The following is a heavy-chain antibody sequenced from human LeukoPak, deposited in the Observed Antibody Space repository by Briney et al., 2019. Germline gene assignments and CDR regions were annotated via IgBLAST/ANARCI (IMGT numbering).Heavy chain of an antibody. D-gene: IGHD3-3*01. CDR1: GFTFSSYW. J-gene: IGHJ4*02. CDR3: ARDRTYDFWSGYYSNHFDY. V-gene: IGHV3-74*01. CDR2: INSDGSST. Sequence: GGSLRLSCAASGFTFSSYWMHWVRQAPGKGLVWVSRINSDGSSTSYADSVKGRFTISRDNAKNTLYLQMNSLRAEDTAVYYCARDRTYDFWSGYYSNHFDYWGQGTLVTVSS.